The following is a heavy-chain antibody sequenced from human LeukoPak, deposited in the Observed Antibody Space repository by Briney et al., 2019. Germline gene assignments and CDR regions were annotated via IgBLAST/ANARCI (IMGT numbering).Heavy chain of an antibody. CDR2: IYYSGST. Sequence: PSETLSLTCTVSGGSISSHYWSWIRQPPGKGLEWIGYIYYSGSTNYNPSLKSRVTISVDTSKNQFSLKLSSVTAADTAVYYCARDLQNYYDVWSGYSTSGWFDPWGQGTLVTVSS. V-gene: IGHV4-59*11. J-gene: IGHJ5*02. D-gene: IGHD3-3*01. CDR3: ARDLQNYYDVWSGYSTSGWFDP. CDR1: GGSISSHY.